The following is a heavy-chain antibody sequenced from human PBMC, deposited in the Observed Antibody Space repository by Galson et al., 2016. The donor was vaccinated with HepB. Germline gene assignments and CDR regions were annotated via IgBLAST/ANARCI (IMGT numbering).Heavy chain of an antibody. CDR2: INWNSGYV. Sequence: SLRLSCAASGFSFQSFAMHWVRQAPGKGLEWVSGINWNSGYVDYGGPVEGRFTIFRDNAKNSLNSLTPDDSAFYYCARDLGKSVGTIAFWGQGTLVTVSS. CDR1: GFSFQSFA. CDR3: ARDLGKSVGTIAF. J-gene: IGHJ4*02. D-gene: IGHD5/OR15-5a*01. V-gene: IGHV3-9*01.